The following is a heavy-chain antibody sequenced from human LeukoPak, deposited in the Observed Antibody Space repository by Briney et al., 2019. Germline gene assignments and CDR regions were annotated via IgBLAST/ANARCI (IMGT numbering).Heavy chain of an antibody. D-gene: IGHD6-6*01. Sequence: ASVKVSCKASGGTFSSYAISWVRQAPGQGLEWMGGIIPIFGTANYAQKFQGRVTITADESTSTAYMELSSLRSEDTAVYYCARDAILAASRAFDIWGQGTMVTVSS. CDR3: ARDAILAASRAFDI. CDR1: GGTFSSYA. V-gene: IGHV1-69*13. J-gene: IGHJ3*02. CDR2: IIPIFGTA.